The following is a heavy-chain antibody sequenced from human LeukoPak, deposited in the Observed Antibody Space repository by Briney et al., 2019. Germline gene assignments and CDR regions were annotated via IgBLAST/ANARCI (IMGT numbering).Heavy chain of an antibody. J-gene: IGHJ4*02. CDR3: ARGASGNGNFDY. D-gene: IGHD5-12*01. CDR1: GFSFNTYW. Sequence: GGSLRLSCAASGFSFNTYWMHWVRQAPGKGLVWVSRIYSDGSSTYYADSVKGRFTCSRDNAKNTVYLQMNSLRAEDTAVYYCARGASGNGNFDYWGQGTLVTVSS. V-gene: IGHV3-74*01. CDR2: IYSDGSST.